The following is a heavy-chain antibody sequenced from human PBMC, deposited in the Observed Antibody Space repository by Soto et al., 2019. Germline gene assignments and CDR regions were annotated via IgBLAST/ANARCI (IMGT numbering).Heavy chain of an antibody. Sequence: GGSLRLSCAASGFTFSSYGMHWVRQAPGKGLEWVAVISYDGSNKYYADSVKGRFTISRDNSKNTLYLQMNSLRAEDTAVYYCAKDRPPHAVPGLFVYWGRGPQVPFSP. CDR1: GFTFSSYG. D-gene: IGHD4-17*01. V-gene: IGHV3-30*18. CDR3: AKDRPPHAVPGLFVY. CDR2: ISYDGSNK. J-gene: IGHJ4*02.